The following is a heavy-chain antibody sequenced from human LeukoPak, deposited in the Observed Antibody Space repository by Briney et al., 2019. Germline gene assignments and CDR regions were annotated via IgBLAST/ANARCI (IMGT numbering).Heavy chain of an antibody. CDR1: GFTFSSYA. CDR2: ISYDGSNK. CDR3: ARGYYYDSSGYPPPY. D-gene: IGHD3-22*01. Sequence: GGSLRLSCAASGFTFSSYAMHWARQAPGKGLEWVAVISYDGSNKYYADSVKGRFTISRDNSKNTLYLQMNSLRAEDTAVYYCARGYYYDSSGYPPPYWGQGTLVTVSS. V-gene: IGHV3-30-3*01. J-gene: IGHJ4*02.